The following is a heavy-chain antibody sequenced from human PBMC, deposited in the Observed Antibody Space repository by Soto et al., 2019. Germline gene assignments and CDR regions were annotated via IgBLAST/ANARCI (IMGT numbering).Heavy chain of an antibody. V-gene: IGHV3-48*02. CDR1: GFTFSSYS. J-gene: IGHJ6*02. D-gene: IGHD3-10*01. Sequence: GGSLRLPCAASGFTFSSYSMNWVRQAPGKGLEWVSYISSSSSTIYYADSVKGRFTISRDNAKNSLYLQMNSLRDEDTAVYYCARTMVRGVIITYGMDVWGQGTTVTVSS. CDR2: ISSSSSTI. CDR3: ARTMVRGVIITYGMDV.